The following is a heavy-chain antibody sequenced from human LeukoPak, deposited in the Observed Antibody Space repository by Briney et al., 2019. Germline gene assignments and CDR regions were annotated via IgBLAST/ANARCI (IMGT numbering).Heavy chain of an antibody. CDR3: ARDPTIYGSGSYYTGHYFDY. V-gene: IGHV3-21*01. Sequence: GGSLRLSCAASGFTFGTYTMSWVRQAPGKGLEWVSSISSSSSYIYYADSVKGRFTISRDNAKNSLYLQMNSLRAEDTAVYYCARDPTIYGSGSYYTGHYFDYWGQGTLVTVSS. D-gene: IGHD3-10*01. CDR2: ISSSSSYI. J-gene: IGHJ4*02. CDR1: GFTFGTYT.